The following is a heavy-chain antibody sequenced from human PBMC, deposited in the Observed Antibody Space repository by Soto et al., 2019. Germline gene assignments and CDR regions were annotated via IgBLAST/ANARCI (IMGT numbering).Heavy chain of an antibody. J-gene: IGHJ4*02. D-gene: IGHD6-19*01. V-gene: IGHV3-7*04. Sequence: EVQLVESGGDLVQPGGSLTLSCAASGFTFNSYWMTWVRQAPGKGLEWVANINQHGSEKDYVDSVKGRFAITRDNVKQLVFLEMDSLGVEDTAVYYCVRGTVAPGLDYWGQGSLVTVFS. CDR1: GFTFNSYW. CDR2: INQHGSEK. CDR3: VRGTVAPGLDY.